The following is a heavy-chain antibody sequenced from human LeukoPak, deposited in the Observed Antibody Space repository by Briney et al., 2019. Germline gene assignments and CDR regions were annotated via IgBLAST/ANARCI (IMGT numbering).Heavy chain of an antibody. V-gene: IGHV1-2*02. Sequence: ASLKVSPKTSGYSLTDYYMHWVRQAPGQGLEWMGWINPNSGGTSAAQKFQGRVTMTTDTSITTVYMEMGWLTSDDPAIYYCARADRLHGGPYLIGPWGQGTLVTVSS. CDR1: GYSLTDYY. D-gene: IGHD2-21*01. CDR2: INPNSGGT. CDR3: ARADRLHGGPYLIGP. J-gene: IGHJ5*02.